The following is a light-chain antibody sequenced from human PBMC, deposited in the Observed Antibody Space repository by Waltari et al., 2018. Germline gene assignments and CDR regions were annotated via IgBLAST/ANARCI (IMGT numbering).Light chain of an antibody. CDR1: QNVSSSY. V-gene: IGKV3-20*01. J-gene: IGKJ4*01. CDR3: QQYYITPLS. CDR2: GVS. Sequence: ESVLTQSPGTLSLSPGDRATLSCRVSQNVSSSYLAWYQQKRGQAHRLVVYGVSTRESGVPDRFSGSGSGTDFTLTISSLQAEDVAVYYCQQYYITPLSFGGGTKVEIK.